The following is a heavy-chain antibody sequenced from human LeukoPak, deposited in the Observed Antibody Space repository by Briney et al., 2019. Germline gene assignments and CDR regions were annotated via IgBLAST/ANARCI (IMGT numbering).Heavy chain of an antibody. Sequence: SVKVSCKASGSTFSSYAISWVRQAPGQGLEWMGGIIPIFGTANYAQKFQGRVTITADKSTSTAYMELSSLRSDDTAVYYCARVPSLTPGYYWGQGTLVTVSS. D-gene: IGHD4-23*01. CDR3: ARVPSLTPGYY. CDR2: IIPIFGTA. V-gene: IGHV1-69*06. J-gene: IGHJ4*02. CDR1: GSTFSSYA.